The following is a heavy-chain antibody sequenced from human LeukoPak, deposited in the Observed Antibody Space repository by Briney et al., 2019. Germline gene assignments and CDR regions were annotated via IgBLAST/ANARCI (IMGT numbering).Heavy chain of an antibody. D-gene: IGHD2-15*01. CDR3: ARDQPSVRYSVYYYYGMDV. Sequence: ASVKVSCKASGYTFTGYYMHWVRQAPGQGLEWMGWINPNSGGTNYAQKFQGRVTMNRDTSISTAYMELSRLRSDDTAVYYCARDQPSVRYSVYYYYGMDVWGQGTTVTVSS. V-gene: IGHV1-2*02. CDR2: INPNSGGT. CDR1: GYTFTGYY. J-gene: IGHJ6*02.